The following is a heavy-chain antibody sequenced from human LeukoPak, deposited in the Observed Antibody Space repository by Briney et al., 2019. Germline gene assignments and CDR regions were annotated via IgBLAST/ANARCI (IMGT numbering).Heavy chain of an antibody. V-gene: IGHV4-39*07. CDR1: GGSISSSSYY. Sequence: SETLSLTCTVSGGSISSSSYYWGWIRQPPGKGLEWIGSIYYSGSTYYNPSLKSRVTISVDTSKNQFSLKLSSVTAADTAVYYCARAVRVRYSFYFDYWGQGTLVTVSP. CDR2: IYYSGST. CDR3: ARAVRVRYSFYFDY. J-gene: IGHJ4*02. D-gene: IGHD2-15*01.